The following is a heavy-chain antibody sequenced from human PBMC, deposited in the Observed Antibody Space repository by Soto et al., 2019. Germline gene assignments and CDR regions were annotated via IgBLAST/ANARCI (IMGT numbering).Heavy chain of an antibody. CDR3: VRSPGWYKIDF. V-gene: IGHV4-4*02. J-gene: IGHJ4*02. D-gene: IGHD6-19*01. CDR1: GDSISRSYW. Sequence: SETLSLTCAVSGDSISRSYWWSWVRQFPGKGLEWIGEIYHSGSTIYNPSLQSRVTLSVDKSKNEFSLRMNSVTAADTAVYFCVRSPGWYKIDFWGQGILVTVSS. CDR2: IYHSGST.